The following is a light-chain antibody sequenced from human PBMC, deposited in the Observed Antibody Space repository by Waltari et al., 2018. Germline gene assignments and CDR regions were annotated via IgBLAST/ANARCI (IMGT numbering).Light chain of an antibody. CDR3: HQYYTTPRT. V-gene: IGKV2-28*01. CDR2: ETS. CDR1: QSLVFSNGNNY. Sequence: EIVVTQSPLSLPVTPGEPASISCRSSQSLVFSNGNNYLDWYLQKPGQSPQLLIYETSNRASGVPDRFSGSGSGTDFTLTISSLQAEDVAVYYCHQYYTTPRTFGQGTKVEIK. J-gene: IGKJ1*01.